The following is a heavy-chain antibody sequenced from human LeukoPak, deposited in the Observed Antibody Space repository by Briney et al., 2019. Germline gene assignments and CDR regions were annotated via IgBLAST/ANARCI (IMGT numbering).Heavy chain of an antibody. CDR2: IYYSGST. V-gene: IGHV4-30-4*01. J-gene: IGHJ4*02. D-gene: IGHD3-22*01. Sequence: PSETLSLTCTVSGGSISSGDYYWSWIRQPPGKGLEWIGYIYYSGSTYYNPSLKSRVTISVDTSKNQFSLKLSSVTAADTAVYYCARGRPYYYDSSGYAAFDYWGQGTLVTVSS. CDR1: GGSISSGDYY. CDR3: ARGRPYYYDSSGYAAFDY.